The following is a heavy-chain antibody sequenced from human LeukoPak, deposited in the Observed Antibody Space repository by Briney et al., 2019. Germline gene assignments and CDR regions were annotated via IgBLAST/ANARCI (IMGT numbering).Heavy chain of an antibody. J-gene: IGHJ4*02. CDR2: IYYSGST. CDR1: GGSISSGGYY. V-gene: IGHV4-31*03. CDR3: ARAGSDGDFWSGYLDY. Sequence: SQTLSLTCTDSGGSISSGGYYWSWIRQHPGKGLEWIGYIYYSGSTYYNPSLKSRVTISVDTSKNQFSLKLSSVTAADTAVYYCARAGSDGDFWSGYLDYWGQGTLVTVSS. D-gene: IGHD3-3*01.